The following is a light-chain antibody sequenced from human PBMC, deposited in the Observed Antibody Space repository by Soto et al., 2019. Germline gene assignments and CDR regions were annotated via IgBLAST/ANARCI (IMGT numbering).Light chain of an antibody. J-gene: IGLJ2*01. CDR1: SSDVGDHNY. CDR2: AVS. Sequence: QSVLTQPASVSGSPGQSITISCTGTSSDVGDHNYVSWYQQQPGKAPKLMIYAVSNRPSGVSNRFSGSKSGNTASLTISGLQAEDEADYCCSSYTTSSTVIFGGGTKLTVL. CDR3: SSYTTSSTVI. V-gene: IGLV2-14*03.